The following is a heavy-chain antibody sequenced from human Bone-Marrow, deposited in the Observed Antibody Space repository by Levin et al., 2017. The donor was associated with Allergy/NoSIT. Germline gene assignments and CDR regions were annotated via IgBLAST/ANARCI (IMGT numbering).Heavy chain of an antibody. CDR1: GFSFSSYW. CDR3: ARAFSGSYYD. J-gene: IGHJ4*02. CDR2: IKEDGSGA. Sequence: GESLKISCSASGFSFSSYWMSWLRQAPGKGLEWVANIKEDGSGAYYVDSVKGRFTISRDDAKNSVHLQMNSLRADDTAVYYCARAFSGSYYDWGQGTLVTVSS. V-gene: IGHV3-7*01. D-gene: IGHD1-26*01.